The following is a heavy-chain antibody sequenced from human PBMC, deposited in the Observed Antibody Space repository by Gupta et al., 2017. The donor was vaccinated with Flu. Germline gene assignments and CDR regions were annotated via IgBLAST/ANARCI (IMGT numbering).Heavy chain of an antibody. V-gene: IGHV4-39*01. J-gene: IGHJ4*02. Sequence: QLQLQESGPALVKPSETLSLTCTVSGGSISSSSYYWGWIRQPPVKGLEWIGSIYYSGSTYHNPSLKSRVTISVDTSKNQFSLTLSPVTAADTAVYYCARQCATHYFDYWGQGTLVTVSS. D-gene: IGHD2-15*01. CDR3: ARQCATHYFDY. CDR1: GGSISSSSYY. CDR2: IYYSGST.